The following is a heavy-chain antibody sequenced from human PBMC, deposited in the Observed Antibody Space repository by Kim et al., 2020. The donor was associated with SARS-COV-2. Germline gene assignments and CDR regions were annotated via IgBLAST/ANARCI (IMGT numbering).Heavy chain of an antibody. CDR1: GFTFSSYS. V-gene: IGHV3-48*02. CDR2: ISSSSSTI. CDR3: ARDSKYSSGWYVGRGNYFDY. J-gene: IGHJ4*02. D-gene: IGHD6-19*01. Sequence: GGSLRLSCAASGFTFSSYSMNWVRQAPGKGLEWVSYISSSSSTIYYADSVKGRFTISRDNAKNSLYLQMNSLRDEDTAVYYCARDSKYSSGWYVGRGNYFDYWGQGTLVTVSS.